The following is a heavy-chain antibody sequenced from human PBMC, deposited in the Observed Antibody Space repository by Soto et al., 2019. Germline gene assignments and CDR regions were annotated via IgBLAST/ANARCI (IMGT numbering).Heavy chain of an antibody. J-gene: IGHJ6*03. D-gene: IGHD1-7*01. CDR2: TYYRSRWYN. CDR1: GDSVSSNSAA. V-gene: IGHV6-1*01. CDR3: AGTTSHQWYYMDV. Sequence: PSETLSLTCAISGDSVSSNSAAWNWIRLSPSRGLEWLARTYYRSRWYNDYAVSVRSRITVNPDTSKNQFSLQLTSVTPEDTAVYYCAGTTSHQWYYMDVWGKGT.